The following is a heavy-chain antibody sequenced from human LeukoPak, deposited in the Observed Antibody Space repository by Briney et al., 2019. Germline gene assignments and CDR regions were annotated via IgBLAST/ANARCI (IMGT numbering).Heavy chain of an antibody. D-gene: IGHD6-6*01. CDR2: ISYDGSNK. Sequence: GGSLRLSCAASGFTFSSYAMHRVRQAPGKGLEWVAVISYDGSNKYYADSVKGRFTISRDNSKNTLYLQMNSLRAEDTAVYYCARVAARQYDYWGQGTLVTVSS. CDR3: ARVAARQYDY. V-gene: IGHV3-30*01. CDR1: GFTFSSYA. J-gene: IGHJ4*02.